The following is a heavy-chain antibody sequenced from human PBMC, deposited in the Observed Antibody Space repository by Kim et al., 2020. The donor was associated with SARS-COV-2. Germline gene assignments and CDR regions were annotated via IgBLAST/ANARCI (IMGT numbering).Heavy chain of an antibody. CDR1: GGTISNYY. Sequence: SETLSLTCTVSGGTISNYYWSWIRQPPGKGLEWIGYIYYSGSTNYNPSLKSRVTVSLDRSKNQFSLKLSSATAADTAVYFCARDYYDSSGFFGYYYGMGVWGHGTRVTVSS. CDR2: IYYSGST. V-gene: IGHV4-59*13. CDR3: ARDYYDSSGFFGYYYGMGV. J-gene: IGHJ6*01. D-gene: IGHD3-22*01.